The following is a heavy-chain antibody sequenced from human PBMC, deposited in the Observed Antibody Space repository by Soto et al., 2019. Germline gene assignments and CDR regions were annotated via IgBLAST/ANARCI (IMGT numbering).Heavy chain of an antibody. V-gene: IGHV3-21*01. CDR1: GFTFSTYN. J-gene: IGHJ4*02. CDR3: ARGWLRDPWMY. D-gene: IGHD5-12*01. CDR2: ISSTSVYM. Sequence: EVQLVESGGGLVKPGGSLRLSCAASGFTFSTYNMNWVRQAPGKGLEWVASISSTSVYMYYANSLKGRFIISRANAKSSLYLQVNSLRAEDTAVYYCARGWLRDPWMYWGQGTLVTVSS.